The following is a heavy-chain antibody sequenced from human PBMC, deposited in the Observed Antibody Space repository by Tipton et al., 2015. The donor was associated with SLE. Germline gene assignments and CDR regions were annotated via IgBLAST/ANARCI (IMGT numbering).Heavy chain of an antibody. Sequence: SLRLSCAASGFTFSSYGMHWVRQAPGKGLEWVAFIREDGSNKYYADSVKGRFTISRDNSKNTLYLQMNSLRAEDTAVYYCARDDWNGYWGQGTLVTVSS. D-gene: IGHD1-1*01. V-gene: IGHV3-30*02. CDR2: IREDGSNK. CDR1: GFTFSSYG. CDR3: ARDDWNGY. J-gene: IGHJ4*02.